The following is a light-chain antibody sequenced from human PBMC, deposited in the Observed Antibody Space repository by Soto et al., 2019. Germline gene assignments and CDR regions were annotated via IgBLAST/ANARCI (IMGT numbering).Light chain of an antibody. CDR2: LNSDGSH. CDR1: SGHSSYA. J-gene: IGLJ2*01. Sequence: QAVVTQSPSASASLGASVKFTCTLSSGHSSYAIAWHQQQPEKGPRFLMRLNSDGSHTKGDGIPDRFSGSSSGAERYLTISSLQSEDEADYYCQTWGTGLYVVFGGGTKVTVL. V-gene: IGLV4-69*01. CDR3: QTWGTGLYVV.